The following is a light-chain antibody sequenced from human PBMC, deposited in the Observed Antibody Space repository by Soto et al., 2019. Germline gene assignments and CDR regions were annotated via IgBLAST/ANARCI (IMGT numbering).Light chain of an antibody. J-gene: IGKJ4*01. CDR3: QQSSKWLT. CDR2: DAS. Sequence: EIVLTQSPATLSLSPGERATLSCRASQSVSSYLAWYQQKPGQAPRLLIYDASNRATGIPARFSGSGSGTEFTLTISSLAPEDFAVYYCQQSSKWLTFGGGTKVEIK. V-gene: IGKV3-11*01. CDR1: QSVSSY.